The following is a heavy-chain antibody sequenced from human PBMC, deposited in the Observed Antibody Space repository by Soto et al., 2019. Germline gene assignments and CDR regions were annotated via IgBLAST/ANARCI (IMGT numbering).Heavy chain of an antibody. CDR1: GFTLTSAD. V-gene: IGHV1-58*01. CDR3: AADWSNRPFDF. CDR2: IVGGSGST. J-gene: IGHJ4*02. Sequence: QMQLVQSGPEVKKPGTSVKVSCKASGFTLTSADVQWVRQTRGQRLVWIGWIVGGSGSTNYAQQFQGRLAITRDMSTSTVYMELSSLRSEDTAVYYCAADWSNRPFDFWGQGTLVTVSS. D-gene: IGHD3-3*01.